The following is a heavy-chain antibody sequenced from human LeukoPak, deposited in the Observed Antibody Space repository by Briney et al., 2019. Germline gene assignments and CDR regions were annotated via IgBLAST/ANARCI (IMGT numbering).Heavy chain of an antibody. CDR1: GYTFTSYA. D-gene: IGHD1-1*01. J-gene: IGHJ6*02. CDR2: INAGNGNT. V-gene: IGHV1-3*01. CDR3: AREVQLGTYYYYAMDV. Sequence: ASVKVSCKASGYTFTSYAMHWVRQAPGQRLEWMGWINAGNGNTKYSQKFQGRVTITRDTSASTAYMELSSLRSEDTAVYYCAREVQLGTYYYYAMDVWGQGTTVTVSS.